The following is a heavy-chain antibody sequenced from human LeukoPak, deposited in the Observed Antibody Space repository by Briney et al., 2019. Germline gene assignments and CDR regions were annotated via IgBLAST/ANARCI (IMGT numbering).Heavy chain of an antibody. D-gene: IGHD5-18*01. Sequence: ASVKVSCKASGYTFTSYGISWVRQAPGQGLEWMGWISAYNGNTNYAQKLQGRVTMTTDTSTSTAYMELRSLRSDDTAVYYCARVRAAMATYYFDYWGQGTLVTVSS. CDR1: GYTFTSYG. CDR2: ISAYNGNT. CDR3: ARVRAAMATYYFDY. V-gene: IGHV1-18*01. J-gene: IGHJ4*02.